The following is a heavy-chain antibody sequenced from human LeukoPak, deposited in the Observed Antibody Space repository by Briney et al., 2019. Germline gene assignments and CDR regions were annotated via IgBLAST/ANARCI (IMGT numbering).Heavy chain of an antibody. CDR1: GFTFDDYA. CDR2: ISWNSGSI. V-gene: IGHV3-9*01. J-gene: IGHJ4*02. CDR3: ARNFFPGIMITFGGAVGY. Sequence: GGSLRLSCAASGFTFDDYAMHWVRQAPGKGLEWVSGISWNSGSIGYADSVKGRFTISRDNAKNSLYLQMNSLRAEDTAVYYCARNFFPGIMITFGGAVGYWGQGTLVTVSS. D-gene: IGHD3-16*01.